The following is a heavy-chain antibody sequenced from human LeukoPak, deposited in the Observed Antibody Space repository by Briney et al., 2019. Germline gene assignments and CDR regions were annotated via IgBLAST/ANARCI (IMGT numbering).Heavy chain of an antibody. Sequence: PSETLSLTCSVSGGSISSYFWSWIRRAPGKGLEWVGYALYTGSTEYNPALKSRVTISLDTSNNQFSLRLSSVTAADTAVYYCARDNGYSYGIDYWGQGTLVTVSS. J-gene: IGHJ4*02. CDR1: GGSISSYF. CDR3: ARDNGYSYGIDY. CDR2: ALYTGST. D-gene: IGHD5-18*01. V-gene: IGHV4-59*01.